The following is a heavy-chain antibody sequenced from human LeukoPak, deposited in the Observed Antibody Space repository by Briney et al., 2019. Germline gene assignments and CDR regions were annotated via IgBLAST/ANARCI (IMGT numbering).Heavy chain of an antibody. D-gene: IGHD3-10*01. CDR1: GYTFTSYA. J-gene: IGHJ6*02. V-gene: IGHV7-4-1*02. Sequence: GASVKVSCKASGYTFTSYAMNWVRQAPGQGLEWMGWINTNTGNPTYAQGFTGWFVFSLDTSVSTAYLQISSLKAEDTAVYYCARVRVRGYYYGMDVWGQGTTVTVSS. CDR3: ARVRVRGYYYGMDV. CDR2: INTNTGNP.